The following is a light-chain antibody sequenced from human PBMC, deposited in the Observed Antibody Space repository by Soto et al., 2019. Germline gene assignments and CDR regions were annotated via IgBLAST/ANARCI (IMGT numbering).Light chain of an antibody. V-gene: IGLV4-69*01. CDR3: HNWGTGLWV. CDR2: LNSDGSH. CDR1: SGHSSYA. Sequence: QSVLTQSPSASASLGASVTLTCTLSSGHSSYAIAWHQQQPETGPRYLMKLNSDGSHSKGDGIPDRFSGSSSGAERDLTISSLQSEDDADYYCHNWGTGLWVFGGGTQLTVL. J-gene: IGLJ3*02.